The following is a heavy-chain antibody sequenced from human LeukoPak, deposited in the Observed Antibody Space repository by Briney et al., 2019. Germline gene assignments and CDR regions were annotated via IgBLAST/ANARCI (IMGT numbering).Heavy chain of an antibody. CDR3: ARTRGIVVVPAARFDY. V-gene: IGHV3-30*02. CDR1: GFTFSSSG. J-gene: IGHJ4*02. Sequence: PGGSLRLSCAASGFTFSSSGMHWVRQAPGKGLEWVAFIRYDGSNKYYADSVKGRFTISRDNSKNKLYLQMKSLRAEDTAVYYCARTRGIVVVPAARFDYWGQGTLVTVSS. D-gene: IGHD2-2*01. CDR2: IRYDGSNK.